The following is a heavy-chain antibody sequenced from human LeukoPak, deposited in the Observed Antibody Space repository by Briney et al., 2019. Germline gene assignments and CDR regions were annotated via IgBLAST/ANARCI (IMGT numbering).Heavy chain of an antibody. V-gene: IGHV3-66*01. CDR2: IYSGGST. Sequence: GGSLRLSCAASGFTVRSNYMNWVRQAPGKGLEWVSVIYSGGSTYYADSVKGRFTISRDNSKNTLYLQMNSLRAEDTAVYYCAREGTWSYYYDYWGQGTLVTVSS. CDR1: GFTVRSNY. CDR3: AREGTWSYYYDY. D-gene: IGHD1-26*01. J-gene: IGHJ4*02.